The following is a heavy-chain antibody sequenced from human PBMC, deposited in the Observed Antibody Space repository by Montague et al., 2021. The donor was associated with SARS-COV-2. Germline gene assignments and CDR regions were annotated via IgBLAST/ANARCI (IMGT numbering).Heavy chain of an antibody. J-gene: IGHJ4*02. D-gene: IGHD3-9*01. CDR2: IYYSGTT. V-gene: IGHV4-39*06. Sequence: SETLSLTCTVSGGSISSSSYYWGWIRQPPGKDLEWIGTIYYSGTTHYNPSLRSRVTISLDTSKNQVPLRLTSVTAADTAFYYCGSDTTAYFRFDYWGRGTLISVSS. CDR3: GSDTTAYFRFDY. CDR1: GGSISSSSYY.